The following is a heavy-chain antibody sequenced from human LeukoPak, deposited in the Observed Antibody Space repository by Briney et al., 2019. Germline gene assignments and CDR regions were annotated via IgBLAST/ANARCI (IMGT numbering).Heavy chain of an antibody. CDR2: ISSSSNDI. CDR1: GFTFSDYA. CDR3: ARERIVGATGFDY. J-gene: IGHJ4*02. Sequence: GGSLRLSCAASGFTFSDYAMNWVRQAPGKGLEWVSPISSSSNDIYYADSVKGRFTISRDNAKNSLYLQMNSLRAEDTSVYFCARERIVGATGFDYWGQGALVTVSS. V-gene: IGHV3-21*06. D-gene: IGHD1-26*01.